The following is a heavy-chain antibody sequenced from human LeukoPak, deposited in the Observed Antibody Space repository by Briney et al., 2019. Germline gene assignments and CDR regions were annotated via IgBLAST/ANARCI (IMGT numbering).Heavy chain of an antibody. CDR2: IIPILGIA. V-gene: IGHV1-69*04. J-gene: IGHJ5*02. Sequence: SVKVSCKASGGTFSSYVISWVRQAPGQGLEWMGRIIPILGIANYAQKFQGRVTITADKSTSTAYMELSSLRSEDTAVYHCASIAAAGTGWFDPWGQGTLVTVSS. CDR3: ASIAAAGTGWFDP. D-gene: IGHD6-13*01. CDR1: GGTFSSYV.